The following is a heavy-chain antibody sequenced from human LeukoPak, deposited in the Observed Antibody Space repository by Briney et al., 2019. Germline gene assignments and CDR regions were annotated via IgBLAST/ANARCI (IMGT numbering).Heavy chain of an antibody. J-gene: IGHJ3*02. CDR2: IIPIRGIE. Sequence: GASVKVSCKASGDTFSSYAISWVRQAPGQGLEWMGRIIPIRGIENYAQKFQGRVTITADKSTSTAYMELSSLRSEDTAVYCCEYGSGAFDIWGRGTMVTVSS. CDR3: EYGSGAFDI. CDR1: GDTFSSYA. D-gene: IGHD4-17*01. V-gene: IGHV1-69*04.